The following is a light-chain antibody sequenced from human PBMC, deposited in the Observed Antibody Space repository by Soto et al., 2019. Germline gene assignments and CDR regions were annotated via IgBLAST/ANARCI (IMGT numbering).Light chain of an antibody. CDR3: SSYTTSNPRQLV. V-gene: IGLV2-14*01. CDR1: SSDVGGYNY. CDR2: EVS. Sequence: QSALTQPASVSGSPGQSITISCTGTSSDVGGYNYVSWYQQHPGKAPKFMIYEVSNRPSGVSNRFSGSKSGNTASLTISGLQAEDEADYYCSSYTTSNPRQLVFRTGTKLTVL. J-gene: IGLJ1*01.